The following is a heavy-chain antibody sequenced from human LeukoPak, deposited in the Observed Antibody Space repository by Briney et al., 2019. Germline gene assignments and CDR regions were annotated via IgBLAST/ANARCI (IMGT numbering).Heavy chain of an antibody. CDR2: INHSGST. CDR3: ARDQVTTMATSKYYFDY. V-gene: IGHV4-34*01. Sequence: SETLSLTCAVYGGSFSGYYWSWIRQPPGKGLEWIGEINHSGSTNYNPSLKSRVTISVDTSKNQFSLKLSSVTAADTAVYYCARDQVTTMATSKYYFDYWGQGTLVTVSS. J-gene: IGHJ4*02. D-gene: IGHD5-24*01. CDR1: GGSFSGYY.